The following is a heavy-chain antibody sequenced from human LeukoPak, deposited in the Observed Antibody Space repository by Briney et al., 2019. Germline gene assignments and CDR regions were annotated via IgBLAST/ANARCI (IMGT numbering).Heavy chain of an antibody. CDR1: GGSISSSSYY. Sequence: SETLSLTCTVSGGSISSSSYYWGWIRQPPGKGLEWIGSIYYSGSTYYNPSLKSRVTISVDTSKNQFSLKLSSVTAADTAVYYCARQGAAAGTPYFDYWGQGTLVTVSS. CDR2: IYYSGST. CDR3: ARQGAAAGTPYFDY. D-gene: IGHD6-13*01. J-gene: IGHJ4*02. V-gene: IGHV4-39*01.